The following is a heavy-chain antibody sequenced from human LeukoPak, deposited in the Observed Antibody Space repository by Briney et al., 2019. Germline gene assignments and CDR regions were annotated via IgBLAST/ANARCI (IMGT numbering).Heavy chain of an antibody. J-gene: IGHJ5*02. CDR1: GYTFTSYG. V-gene: IGHV1-18*01. Sequence: GASVKVSCKASGYTFTSYGISWVRQAPGQGLEWMGWISAYNGNANYAQKLQGRVTMTTDTSTSTAYMELRSLRSDDTAVYYCARVGWVRLKGYSYGKGRWFDPWGQGTLVTVSS. CDR2: ISAYNGNA. CDR3: ARVGWVRLKGYSYGKGRWFDP. D-gene: IGHD5-18*01.